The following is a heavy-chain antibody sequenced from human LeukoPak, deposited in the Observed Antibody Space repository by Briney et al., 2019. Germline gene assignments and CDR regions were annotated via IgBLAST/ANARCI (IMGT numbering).Heavy chain of an antibody. Sequence: GGSLRLSCAASGFTFSSYSMNWVRQASGKGLEWVGRIRNKANSYATAYAASVKGRFTISRDDSKNTAYLQMNSLKTEDTAVYYCTTLDFDYWGQGTLVTVSS. CDR1: GFTFSSYS. J-gene: IGHJ4*02. CDR2: IRNKANSYAT. CDR3: TTLDFDY. V-gene: IGHV3-73*01.